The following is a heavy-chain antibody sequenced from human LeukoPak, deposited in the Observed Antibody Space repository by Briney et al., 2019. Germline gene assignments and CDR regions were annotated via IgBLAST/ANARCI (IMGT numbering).Heavy chain of an antibody. Sequence: PSETLSLTCTVSGGSISSGDYYWSWIRQPPGKGLEWIGYIYYSGSTYYNPSLKSRVTISVDTSKNQFSLKLSSVTAADTAVYYCARAEDSSGLSSLFDYWGQGTLVTVSS. CDR3: ARAEDSSGLSSLFDY. V-gene: IGHV4-30-4*01. D-gene: IGHD3-22*01. CDR1: GGSISSGDYY. J-gene: IGHJ4*02. CDR2: IYYSGST.